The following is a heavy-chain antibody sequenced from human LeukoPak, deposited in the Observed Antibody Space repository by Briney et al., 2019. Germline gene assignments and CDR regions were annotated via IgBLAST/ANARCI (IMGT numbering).Heavy chain of an antibody. CDR1: GYTFTSYG. J-gene: IGHJ6*03. Sequence: ASVEVSCKASGYTFTSYGISWVRQAPGQELEWMGWISAYNGNTNYAQKLQGRVTMTTDTSTSTAYMELRSLRSDDTAVYYCARGLSNLLVVPAAILSETGVDYYYMDVWGKGTTVTVSS. D-gene: IGHD2-2*02. V-gene: IGHV1-18*01. CDR3: ARGLSNLLVVPAAILSETGVDYYYMDV. CDR2: ISAYNGNT.